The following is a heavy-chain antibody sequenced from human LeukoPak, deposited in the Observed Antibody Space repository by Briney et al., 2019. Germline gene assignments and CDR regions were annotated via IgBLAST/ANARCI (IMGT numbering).Heavy chain of an antibody. CDR3: AKESFLLPFDYYYYMDV. D-gene: IGHD3-22*01. J-gene: IGHJ6*03. CDR1: GFTFSSSA. V-gene: IGHV3-30-3*01. Sequence: GRSLRLSCAASGFTFSSSALHWVRQAPGKGLEWVAVISYDGSNKYYADSVKGRFTISRDNSKNTMYLQMNSLRAEDTAVYYCAKESFLLPFDYYYYMDVWGKGTTVTVSS. CDR2: ISYDGSNK.